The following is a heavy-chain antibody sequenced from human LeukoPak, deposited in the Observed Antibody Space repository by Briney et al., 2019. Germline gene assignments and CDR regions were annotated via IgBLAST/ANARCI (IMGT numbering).Heavy chain of an antibody. CDR2: IKEDGSKK. CDR1: GFTFTNYW. V-gene: IGHV3-7*01. D-gene: IGHD5-18*01. J-gene: IGHJ6*02. CDR3: TRGPIQLWLYYGMDV. Sequence: GGSLRLSCAASGFTFTNYWMNWVRQAPGKGLEWVANIKEDGSKKYYVDSVKGRFTISRDNPKKSVFLQMNSLRAEDTAVYYCTRGPIQLWLYYGMDVWGQGTTVIVSS.